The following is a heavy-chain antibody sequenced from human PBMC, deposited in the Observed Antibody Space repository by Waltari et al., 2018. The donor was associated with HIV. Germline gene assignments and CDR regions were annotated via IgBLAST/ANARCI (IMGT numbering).Heavy chain of an antibody. V-gene: IGHV3-30*18. CDR3: AKDTDLTGFFYYYGLDV. Sequence: QVQLVESGGGVVQPGRSLRLSCAASGFTFRSYGMHWVRQASGKGVEWVAVISYEGSNKYYADSLKGRFTISRDNSKNTLYLQMNSLRAEDTAVYYCAKDTDLTGFFYYYGLDVWGQGTTVTVSS. CDR1: GFTFRSYG. D-gene: IGHD3-9*01. CDR2: ISYEGSNK. J-gene: IGHJ6*02.